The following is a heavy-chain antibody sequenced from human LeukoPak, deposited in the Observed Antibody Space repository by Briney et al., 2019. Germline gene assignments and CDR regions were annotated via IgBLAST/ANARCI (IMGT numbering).Heavy chain of an antibody. Sequence: SETLSLTCTISGGSISSGDYYWSWIRQPPGKGLEWIGYIYYSGSTYYTPSLKSRVTISLDTSKNQFSLRLSSVTAADTAVYYCARAIASSGSRLFDYWGQGTLVTVSS. V-gene: IGHV4-30-4*01. CDR2: IYYSGST. J-gene: IGHJ4*02. CDR3: ARAIASSGSRLFDY. D-gene: IGHD3-10*01. CDR1: GGSISSGDYY.